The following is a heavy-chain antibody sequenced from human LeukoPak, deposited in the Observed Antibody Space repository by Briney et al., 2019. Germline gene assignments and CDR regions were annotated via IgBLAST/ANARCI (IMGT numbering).Heavy chain of an antibody. CDR2: IYYSGST. D-gene: IGHD5-18*01. J-gene: IGHJ4*02. V-gene: IGHV4-59*08. Sequence: SETLSLTCTVSGGSISSYYWSWIRQPPGKGLEWIGYIYYSGSTNYNPSLKSRVTISVDTSKTQFSLKLSSVTAADTAVYYCARRSYVDTAMALDYWGQGTLVTVSS. CDR1: GGSISSYY. CDR3: ARRSYVDTAMALDY.